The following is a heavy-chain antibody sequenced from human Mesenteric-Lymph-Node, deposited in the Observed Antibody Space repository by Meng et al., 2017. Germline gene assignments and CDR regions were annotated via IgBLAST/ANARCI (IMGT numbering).Heavy chain of an antibody. J-gene: IGHJ5*02. D-gene: IGHD6-19*01. V-gene: IGHV3-43*01. CDR3: ARDLSGWYGGYNWFDP. CDR2: ISWDGGST. CDR1: GFTFDDYT. Sequence: GESLKISCAASGFTFDDYTMHWVRQAPGKGLEWVSLISWDGGSTYYADSVKGRFTISRDNSKNSLYLQMNSLRTEDTALYYCARDLSGWYGGYNWFDPWGQGTLVTVSS.